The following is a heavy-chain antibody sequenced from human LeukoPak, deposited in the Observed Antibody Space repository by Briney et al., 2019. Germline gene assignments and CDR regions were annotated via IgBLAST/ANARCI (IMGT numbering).Heavy chain of an antibody. V-gene: IGHV3-53*04. CDR1: GFTVSSNY. D-gene: IGHD5-12*01. CDR3: ARGGYSGYDRDAFDI. J-gene: IGHJ3*02. CDR2: IYSDDST. Sequence: PGGSLRLSCAASGFTVSSNYMSWVRQAPGKGLEWVSFIYSDDSTYYADSVKGRFTISRHNSKNTLYLQMNSLRAEDTAVYYCARGGYSGYDRDAFDIWGQGTMVTVSS.